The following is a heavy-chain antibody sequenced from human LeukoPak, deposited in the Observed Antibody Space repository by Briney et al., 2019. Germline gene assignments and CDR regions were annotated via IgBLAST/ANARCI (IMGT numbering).Heavy chain of an antibody. CDR1: GGSISRYY. D-gene: IGHD6-13*01. Sequence: SETLSLTCTVSGGSISRYYWSWIRQSPGKGLEWIGYVYFSGSTSYNPSLKSRVTISVEKSKNQFSLKLSSVTAADTATYYCARSFSSTGYYYYGMDVWGQGTTVTVSS. CDR3: ARSFSSTGYYYYGMDV. V-gene: IGHV4-59*08. J-gene: IGHJ6*02. CDR2: VYFSGST.